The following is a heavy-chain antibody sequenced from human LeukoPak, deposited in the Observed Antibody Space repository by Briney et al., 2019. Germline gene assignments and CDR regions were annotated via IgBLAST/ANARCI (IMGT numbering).Heavy chain of an antibody. Sequence: GGSLRLSCAASGFTLSSYWMSWVRKAPGKGLEWVANIKKDGSEKYYVDSVKGRFTISRDNAKNSLYLQMNSLRAEDTAVYYCASGDTPFDYWGQGTLVTVSS. V-gene: IGHV3-7*01. CDR1: GFTLSSYW. CDR3: ASGDTPFDY. J-gene: IGHJ4*02. D-gene: IGHD5-18*01. CDR2: IKKDGSEK.